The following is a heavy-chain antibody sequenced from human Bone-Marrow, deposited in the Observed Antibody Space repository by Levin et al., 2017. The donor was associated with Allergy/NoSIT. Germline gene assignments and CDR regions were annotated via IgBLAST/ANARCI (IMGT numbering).Heavy chain of an antibody. CDR2: ITSGSSGT. J-gene: IGHJ4*02. Sequence: QPGGSLRLSCAASGFTFSSYAMSWVRQAPGKGLEWVSHITSGSSGTFYSGSVKGRFTISRDNSKTTLYLQMNSLRAEDTAVYYCARDPNSAAGPNHFDSWGQGTLVTVSS. CDR3: ARDPNSAAGPNHFDS. V-gene: IGHV3-23*01. CDR1: GFTFSSYA. D-gene: IGHD6-13*01.